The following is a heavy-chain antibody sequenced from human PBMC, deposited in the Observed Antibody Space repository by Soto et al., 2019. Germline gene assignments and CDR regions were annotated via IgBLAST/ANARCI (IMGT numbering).Heavy chain of an antibody. CDR3: AKDPYSQVLVPADNWFER. D-gene: IGHD2-21*01. Sequence: VGSLRLSCAASVFTFSNYAMTCVRHCPGKGLEWVSAISGSGGSAYYADSVKGRFTISRDNSKNTLYLQMNSLRADDSGVYYCAKDPYSQVLVPADNWFERWRPATLVKVS. V-gene: IGHV3-23*01. J-gene: IGHJ5*02. CDR2: ISGSGGSA. CDR1: VFTFSNYA.